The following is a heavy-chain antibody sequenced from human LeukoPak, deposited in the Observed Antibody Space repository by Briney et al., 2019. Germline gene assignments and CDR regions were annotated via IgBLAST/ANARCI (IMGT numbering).Heavy chain of an antibody. J-gene: IGHJ4*02. V-gene: IGHV3-23*01. CDR3: AKRPQVVPAAYFDY. CDR2: MNCSGYYT. CDR1: GFALSNFA. D-gene: IGHD2-2*01. Sequence: RGSLRLSRAASGFALSNFAMSWVRQAPGKGLEWGSTMNCSGYYTYYVESVKGRFTISRDNSKNTLYLQMNSLRAEDTAVYYCAKRPQVVPAAYFDYWGQGTLVTVSS.